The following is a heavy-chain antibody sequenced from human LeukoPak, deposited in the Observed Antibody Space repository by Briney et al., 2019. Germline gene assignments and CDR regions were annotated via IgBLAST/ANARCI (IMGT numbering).Heavy chain of an antibody. V-gene: IGHV4-39*01. Sequence: SETLSLTCTASACTMSSSSYYWGWIRQPPGKGLEWIGSIYYSGSTYYNPSLKSRVTISVDTTKNLFFLKLSSVTAADPAVYCSASPPGYCSSTTCYGDYWGQGTLVTVSS. CDR2: IYYSGST. D-gene: IGHD2-2*01. J-gene: IGHJ4*02. CDR1: ACTMSSSSYY. CDR3: ASPPGYCSSTTCYGDY.